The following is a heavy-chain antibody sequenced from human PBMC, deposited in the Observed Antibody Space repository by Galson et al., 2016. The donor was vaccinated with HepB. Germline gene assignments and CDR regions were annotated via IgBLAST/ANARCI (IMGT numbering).Heavy chain of an antibody. CDR1: GFTVSSNY. CDR3: ARGRTTSCNSAFGI. Sequence: SLRLSCAASGFTVSSNYMSWVRQAPGKGLEWVSVIYSGGSTYYADSVKGRFTISRDNSKNTLYLQVNSLRVEDTAIYYCARGRTTSCNSAFGIWGQGTMVTVSS. V-gene: IGHV3-53*01. CDR2: IYSGGST. D-gene: IGHD2-2*02. J-gene: IGHJ3*02.